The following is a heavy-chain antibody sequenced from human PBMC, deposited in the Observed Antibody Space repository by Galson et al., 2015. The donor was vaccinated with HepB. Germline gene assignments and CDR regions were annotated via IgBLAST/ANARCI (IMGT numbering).Heavy chain of an antibody. Sequence: SVKVSCKASGYTFTSYDINWVRQATGQGLEWMGWMNPNSGNTGYAQKFQGRVTMTRNTSISTAYMELSSLRPEDTAVYYCARGGLWSPRPDYWGQGTLVTVSS. D-gene: IGHD3-16*01. CDR1: GYTFTSYD. CDR2: MNPNSGNT. CDR3: ARGGLWSPRPDY. J-gene: IGHJ4*02. V-gene: IGHV1-8*01.